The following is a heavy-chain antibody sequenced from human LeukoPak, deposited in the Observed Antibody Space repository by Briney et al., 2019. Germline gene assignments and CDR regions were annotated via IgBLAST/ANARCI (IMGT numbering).Heavy chain of an antibody. CDR3: ARDLPPSDSSGYSGFDP. D-gene: IGHD3-22*01. J-gene: IGHJ5*02. CDR1: GYTFTSYY. CDR2: IIPILGIA. Sequence: SVKVSCKASGYTFTSYYIHWVRQAPGQGLEWMGRIIPILGIANYAQKFQGRVTITADKSTSTAYMELSSLRSEDTAVYYCARDLPPSDSSGYSGFDPWGQGTLVTVSS. V-gene: IGHV1-69*04.